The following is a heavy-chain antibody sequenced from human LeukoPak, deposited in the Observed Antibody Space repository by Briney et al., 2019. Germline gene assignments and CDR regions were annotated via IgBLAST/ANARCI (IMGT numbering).Heavy chain of an antibody. D-gene: IGHD3-22*01. V-gene: IGHV1-2*02. Sequence: ASVKVSCKASGYTFTSYGISWVRQAPGQGLEWMGWINPNSGGTNYAQNFQGRVTMTRDTSISTVYMELSRLRSDDTAIYFCARAHYLDNTGGFDPWGQGALVTVSS. J-gene: IGHJ5*02. CDR2: INPNSGGT. CDR1: GYTFTSYG. CDR3: ARAHYLDNTGGFDP.